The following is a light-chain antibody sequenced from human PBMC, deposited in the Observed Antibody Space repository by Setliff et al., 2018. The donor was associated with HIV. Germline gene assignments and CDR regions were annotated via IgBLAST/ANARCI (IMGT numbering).Light chain of an antibody. J-gene: IGLJ1*01. Sequence: SYDLTQPPSVSVAPGKTARITCGGNNIGSKSGHWYQQKPGQAPVLVIYYDSDRPSGIPERFSGSNSGNTATLTISRVEAGDEADYYCQVWDSSSDHPYVFGTGTKVTVL. CDR1: NIGSKS. CDR2: YDS. CDR3: QVWDSSSDHPYV. V-gene: IGLV3-21*04.